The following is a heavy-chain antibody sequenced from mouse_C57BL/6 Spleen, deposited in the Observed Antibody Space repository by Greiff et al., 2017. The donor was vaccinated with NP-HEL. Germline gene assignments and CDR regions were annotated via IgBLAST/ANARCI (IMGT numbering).Heavy chain of an antibody. J-gene: IGHJ3*01. D-gene: IGHD2-4*01. Sequence: VQLQQSGAELARPGASVKMSCKASGYTFTSYTMHWVKQRPGQGLEWIGYINPSSGYTKYNQKFKDKATLTADKSSSTAYMQLSSLTSEDSAVYYCARSPPYDYDAAWFAYWGQGTLVTVSA. CDR3: ARSPPYDYDAAWFAY. CDR1: GYTFTSYT. V-gene: IGHV1-4*01. CDR2: INPSSGYT.